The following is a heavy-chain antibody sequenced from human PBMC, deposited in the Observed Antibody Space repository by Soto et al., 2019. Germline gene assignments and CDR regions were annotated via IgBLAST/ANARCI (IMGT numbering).Heavy chain of an antibody. J-gene: IGHJ4*02. CDR3: AKDSFINLRGYDSY. V-gene: IGHV3-23*01. CDR2: ISGSGDST. Sequence: GGSLRLSCAASGFTFSTYAMIWVRQAPGKGLEWVSAISGSGDSTYYADSVKGRFTISRDNSKNTLYLQMSSLRAEDTAIYYCAKDSFINLRGYDSYWGQGTLVTVYS. D-gene: IGHD5-12*01. CDR1: GFTFSTYA.